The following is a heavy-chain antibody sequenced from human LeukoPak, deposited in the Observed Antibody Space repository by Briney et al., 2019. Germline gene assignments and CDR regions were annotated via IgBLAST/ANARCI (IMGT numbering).Heavy chain of an antibody. Sequence: GGSLRLSCAASGFTFSTYAMNWVRQAPGKGLEWVSSITSSNNYIYYGDSVKGRFTISRDDAKNSLFLQMNSLRAEDTATYYCARGEFGDYYYFYMDVWGKGTTVTVSS. CDR1: GFTFSTYA. CDR3: ARGEFGDYYYFYMDV. J-gene: IGHJ6*03. V-gene: IGHV3-21*01. CDR2: ITSSNNYI. D-gene: IGHD2/OR15-2a*01.